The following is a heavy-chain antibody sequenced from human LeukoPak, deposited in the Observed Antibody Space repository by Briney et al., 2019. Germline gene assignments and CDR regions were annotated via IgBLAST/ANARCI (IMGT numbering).Heavy chain of an antibody. D-gene: IGHD1-14*01. CDR3: TRDRSRAEDD. V-gene: IGHV3-7*01. CDR2: INQGGSDK. J-gene: IGHJ4*02. Sequence: PGGSLRLSCAASGFTFSGHWMSWVRQDPGKGLDWVANINQGGSDKYYVDSVKGRFTISRDNANNLLYLQMNSLRGEDTAVYYCTRDRSRAEDDWGQGTLVTVSS. CDR1: GFTFSGHW.